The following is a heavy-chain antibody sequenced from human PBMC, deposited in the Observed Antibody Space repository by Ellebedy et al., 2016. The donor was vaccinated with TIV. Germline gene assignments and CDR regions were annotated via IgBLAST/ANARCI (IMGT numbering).Heavy chain of an antibody. J-gene: IGHJ4*02. Sequence: GESLKISCAASGFTFSSYAMSWVRQAPGKGLEWVSAISGSGGSTYYADSVKDRFTISRDNSKNTLYLQMNSLRAEDTAVYYCAKDDYYDSSGYFDYWGQGTLVTVSS. V-gene: IGHV3-23*01. CDR2: ISGSGGST. CDR3: AKDDYYDSSGYFDY. CDR1: GFTFSSYA. D-gene: IGHD3-22*01.